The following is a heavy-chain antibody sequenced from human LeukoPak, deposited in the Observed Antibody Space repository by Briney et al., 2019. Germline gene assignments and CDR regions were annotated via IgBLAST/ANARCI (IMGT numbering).Heavy chain of an antibody. V-gene: IGHV1-58*02. CDR1: GFTFSNSA. D-gene: IGHD5-18*01. CDR2: VIVGSGNT. CDR3: AREGGGYSYGYDY. Sequence: SVKVSCKTSGFTFSNSAMQWVRQARGQRLEWIGWVIVGSGNTHYAQKFQGRVTMTRDMSTSTVYMELSSLRSEDTAVYYCAREGGGYSYGYDYWGQGTLVTVSS. J-gene: IGHJ4*02.